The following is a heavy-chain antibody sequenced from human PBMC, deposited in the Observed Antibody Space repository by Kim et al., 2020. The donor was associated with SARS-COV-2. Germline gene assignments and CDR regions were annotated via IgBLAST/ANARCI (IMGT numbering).Heavy chain of an antibody. Sequence: ASVKVSCKASGYTFTSYYMHWVRQAPGQGLEWMGIINPSGGSTSYAQKFQGRVTMTRDTPTSTVYMELSSLKSEDTAVYYCARRASYDWNYAGYYYYGMDVWGQGTTVTVSS. D-gene: IGHD1-7*01. CDR2: INPSGGST. J-gene: IGHJ6*02. CDR3: ARRASYDWNYAGYYYYGMDV. V-gene: IGHV1-46*01. CDR1: GYTFTSYY.